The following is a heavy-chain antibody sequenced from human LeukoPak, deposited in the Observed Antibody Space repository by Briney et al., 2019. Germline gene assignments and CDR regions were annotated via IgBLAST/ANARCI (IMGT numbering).Heavy chain of an antibody. J-gene: IGHJ6*01. CDR3: ARTSCYGNYYYYGMDV. V-gene: IGHV2-70*01. D-gene: IGHD2-2*01. CDR1: GFSLRSSGMR. CDR2: IHWDHDK. Sequence: SGPTLVNPTQTLTLTCTFSGFSLRSSGMRVSWIRQPPGKALEWLALIHWDHDKYYSTSLKTRLTISKDTSKNQVVLTMTNMDPVDTATYYCARTSCYGNYYYYGMDVWSQGTTVIVSS.